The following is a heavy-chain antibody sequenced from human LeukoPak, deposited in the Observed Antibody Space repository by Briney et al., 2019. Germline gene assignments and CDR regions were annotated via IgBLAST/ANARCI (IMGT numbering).Heavy chain of an antibody. CDR1: GDSINRYY. V-gene: IGHV4-59*08. J-gene: IGHJ4*02. Sequence: KPSETLSLTCTVSGDSINRYYWSWVRQPPGKGPEWIGNIYYSGSTNYKPSLKSGVTMSVDTSKNQFSLKLSSVTAADTAVYFCARHAVASGWYAQPDYFDYWGQGTLVTVSS. D-gene: IGHD6-19*01. CDR2: IYYSGST. CDR3: ARHAVASGWYAQPDYFDY.